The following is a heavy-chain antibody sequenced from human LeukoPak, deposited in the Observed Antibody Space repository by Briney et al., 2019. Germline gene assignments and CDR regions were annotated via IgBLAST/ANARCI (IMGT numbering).Heavy chain of an antibody. CDR3: ARDPGYHFYYYMDV. J-gene: IGHJ6*03. CDR2: ISSSSSTI. Sequence: GGSLRLSCAASGFTFSSYSMNWVRQAPGKGLEWVSYISSSSSTIYYADSVKGRFTISRDNAKNSLSLQMNSLGLEDTALYFCARDPGYHFYYYMDVWGKGTTVTVSS. V-gene: IGHV3-48*04. CDR1: GFTFSSYS.